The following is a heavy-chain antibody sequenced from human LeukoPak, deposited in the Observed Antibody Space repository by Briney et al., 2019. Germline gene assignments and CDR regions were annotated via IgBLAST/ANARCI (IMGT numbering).Heavy chain of an antibody. CDR2: IWYDGSNK. J-gene: IGHJ6*02. V-gene: IGHV3-33*01. CDR3: ARDYSRAELYYYGMDV. D-gene: IGHD1-7*01. CDR1: GFTFSSYG. Sequence: PGRSLRLSCAASGFTFSSYGMHWVRQAPGKGLEWVAVIWYDGSNKYYADSVKGRFTISRDNSKNTLYLQMNSLRAEDTAVYYCARDYSRAELYYYGMDVWGQGTTVTVSS.